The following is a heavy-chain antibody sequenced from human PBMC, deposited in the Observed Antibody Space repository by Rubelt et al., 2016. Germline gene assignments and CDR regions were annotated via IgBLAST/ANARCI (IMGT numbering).Heavy chain of an antibody. CDR3: AITRPDYDGHSWAKGNDY. J-gene: IGHJ4*02. Sequence: QVPLVQSGAEVKKPGASVKVSCKASGYTFTTYGTRWVRQAPGQGLEWMGWISTYNGNTNYAQKVQGGVTMTTVPSTSTACMGLRRIGSNATAVYYCAITRPDYDGHSWAKGNDYWGQGTLVTVSS. CDR2: ISTYNGNT. D-gene: IGHD4-23*01. V-gene: IGHV1-18*01. CDR1: GYTFTTYG.